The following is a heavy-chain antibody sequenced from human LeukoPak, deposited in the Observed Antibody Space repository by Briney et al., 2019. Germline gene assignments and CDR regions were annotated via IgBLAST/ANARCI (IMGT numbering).Heavy chain of an antibody. V-gene: IGHV4-39*02. D-gene: IGHD2-8*02. CDR2: MYYSGST. J-gene: IGHJ4*02. CDR1: GDSITGSSYY. Sequence: SETLSLTCTVSGDSITGSSYYWGWIRQPPGKGLEWIGSMYYSGSTYSNPSLKSRVTISADTSKNQFSLKLKSVTAADTAVYYCAKDGSWSCTDWGQGTLVRVSS. CDR3: AKDGSWSCTD.